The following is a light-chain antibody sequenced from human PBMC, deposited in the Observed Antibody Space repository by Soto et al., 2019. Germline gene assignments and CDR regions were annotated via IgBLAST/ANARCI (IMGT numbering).Light chain of an antibody. J-gene: IGKJ4*01. Sequence: DIQMTQSPSTLSASVGDRISITCRASQSISRGLAWYQQTPGKAPKLLIYKASSLESGVPSRFSGSGSGTEFTLTISSLQPDDFATYYCQQYNTYPLTFAGGTTVEIK. CDR3: QQYNTYPLT. V-gene: IGKV1-5*03. CDR1: QSISRG. CDR2: KAS.